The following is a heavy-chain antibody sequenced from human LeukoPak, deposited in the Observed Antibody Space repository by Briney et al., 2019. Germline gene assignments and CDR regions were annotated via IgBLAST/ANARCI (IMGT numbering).Heavy chain of an antibody. Sequence: GGSLRLSCAASGFAFSNFAMSWVRQAPGKGLEWVSTISGGDISTYYADSVKGRFTISRGNAKNSLYLQMSSLRAEDTALYYCARDRYSYGSVWGQGTLVTVSS. V-gene: IGHV3-23*01. J-gene: IGHJ4*02. D-gene: IGHD5-18*01. CDR3: ARDRYSYGSV. CDR2: ISGGDIST. CDR1: GFAFSNFA.